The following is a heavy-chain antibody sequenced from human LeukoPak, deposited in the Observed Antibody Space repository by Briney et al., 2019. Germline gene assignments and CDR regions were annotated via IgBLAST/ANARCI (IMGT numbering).Heavy chain of an antibody. CDR1: GRSFSGYY. Sequence: SETLSLTRAVYGRSFSGYYWSWICQPPGKGLEWIGEINHSGSNNYNPSLKSRVTISVDTSKNQFSLKLSSVTAADTAVYYCARGWGSSWFNWFDPWGQGTLVTVSS. CDR3: ARGWGSSWFNWFDP. D-gene: IGHD6-13*01. J-gene: IGHJ5*02. V-gene: IGHV4-34*01. CDR2: INHSGSN.